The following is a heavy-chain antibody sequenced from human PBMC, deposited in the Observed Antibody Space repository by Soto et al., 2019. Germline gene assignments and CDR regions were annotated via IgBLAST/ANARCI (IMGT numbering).Heavy chain of an antibody. V-gene: IGHV3-23*01. D-gene: IGHD2-2*01. CDR2: ISGSGGST. CDR1: GFTFSSYA. CDR3: AKDHQVYCSSTSCYYGFDY. J-gene: IGHJ4*02. Sequence: GGSLRLSCAASGFTFSSYAMSWVRQAPGKGLEWVSAISGSGGSTYYADSVKGRFTISRDNSKNTLYLQMNSLRAEDTAVYYCAKDHQVYCSSTSCYYGFDYWGEGTLVTVYS.